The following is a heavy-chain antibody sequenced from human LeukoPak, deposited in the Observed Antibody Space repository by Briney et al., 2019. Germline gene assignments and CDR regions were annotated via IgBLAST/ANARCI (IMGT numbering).Heavy chain of an antibody. D-gene: IGHD6-6*01. Sequence: ASVKVSCKASGYTFTSYDINWVRQATGQGLEWMGWMNPNSGNTGYAQKFQGRVTMTRNTSISTAYMELSSLRSEDTAVYYCVVTYSSSSHFDYWGQGTLVTVSS. J-gene: IGHJ4*02. CDR3: VVTYSSSSHFDY. CDR2: MNPNSGNT. V-gene: IGHV1-8*01. CDR1: GYTFTSYD.